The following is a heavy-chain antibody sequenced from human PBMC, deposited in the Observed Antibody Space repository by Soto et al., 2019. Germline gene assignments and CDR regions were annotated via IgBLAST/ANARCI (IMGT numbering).Heavy chain of an antibody. CDR3: ARAHIVVVTAINWFDP. V-gene: IGHV4-30-4*01. J-gene: IGHJ5*02. D-gene: IGHD2-21*02. CDR1: GGSISSGDYY. CDR2: IYYSGST. Sequence: SETLSLTCTVSGGSISSGDYYWSWIRQPPGKGLEWIGYIYYSGSTYYNPSLKSRVTISVDTSKNQFSLKLSSVTAADTAVYYCARAHIVVVTAINWFDPWGQGTLVTVSS.